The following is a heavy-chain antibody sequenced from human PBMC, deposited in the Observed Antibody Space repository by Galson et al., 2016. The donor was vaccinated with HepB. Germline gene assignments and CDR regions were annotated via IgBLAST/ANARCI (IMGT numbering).Heavy chain of an antibody. CDR2: ISHGGTT. J-gene: IGHJ6*02. CDR3: ATSNFVVPAAILRYGLDV. V-gene: IGHV3-64*02. CDR1: GFTFNTYA. D-gene: IGHD2-2*01. Sequence: SLRLSCAASGFTFNTYAMHWVRQPPAPGKGLEYVSAISHGGTTYYAESVKGSFTISRDNSKNMLYLQMRSLRPEDMAVYYCATSNFVVPAAILRYGLDVWGQGTTVTVSS.